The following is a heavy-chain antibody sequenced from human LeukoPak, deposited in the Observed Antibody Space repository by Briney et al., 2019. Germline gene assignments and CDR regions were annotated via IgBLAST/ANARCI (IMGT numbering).Heavy chain of an antibody. V-gene: IGHV1-69*05. Sequence: SVTVSCTSSVCTFSIYAISWVRQAPGQGLEWMGGIIPIFGTANYAQKFQGRVTITTDESTSTAYMELSSLRSEDTAVYYCARGPELERFDYWGQGTLVTVSS. CDR1: VCTFSIYA. CDR3: ARGPELERFDY. D-gene: IGHD1-1*01. CDR2: IIPIFGTA. J-gene: IGHJ4*02.